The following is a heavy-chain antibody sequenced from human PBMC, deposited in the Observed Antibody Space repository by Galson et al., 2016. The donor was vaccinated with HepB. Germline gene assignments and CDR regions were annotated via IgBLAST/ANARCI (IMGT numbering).Heavy chain of an antibody. J-gene: IGHJ4*02. V-gene: IGHV3-21*01. D-gene: IGHD6-13*01. CDR3: AREIVSSTSFDS. CDR2: ISSSSGYI. Sequence: SLRLSCAASGFTFSNFAMSWVRQAPGKGLEWVSSISSSSGYIYYADSVKGRFTISRDNAKNPLFLQMNSLRAEDTALYYCAREIVSSTSFDSWGQGTPVTVSS. CDR1: GFTFSNFA.